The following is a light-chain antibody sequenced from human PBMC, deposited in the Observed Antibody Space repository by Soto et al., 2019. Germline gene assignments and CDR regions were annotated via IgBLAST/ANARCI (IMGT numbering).Light chain of an antibody. Sequence: DIQMTQSPSTLSASVGDRVTITCRASQSISSWLAWYQQKPGKAPKLLIYDASILESGVPSRFSGSRSGTQFTLTIISLQPDDFATYYCQQYNSYSMYTFGQGTKLEIK. J-gene: IGKJ2*01. CDR3: QQYNSYSMYT. V-gene: IGKV1-5*01. CDR2: DAS. CDR1: QSISSW.